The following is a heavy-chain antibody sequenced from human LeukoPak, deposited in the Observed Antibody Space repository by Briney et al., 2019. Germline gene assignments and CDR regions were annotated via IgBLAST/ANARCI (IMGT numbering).Heavy chain of an antibody. Sequence: PSETLSLTCTGSGGSISGYYWSWIRQPPGKGLEWIGYIYYSGSTNYNPSLKSRVTISVDTSKNQFSLKLSSVTAADTAVYYCARGNYYDSSAYYPDWGRGTLVTVSS. V-gene: IGHV4-59*01. D-gene: IGHD3-22*01. J-gene: IGHJ4*02. CDR1: GGSISGYY. CDR2: IYYSGST. CDR3: ARGNYYDSSAYYPD.